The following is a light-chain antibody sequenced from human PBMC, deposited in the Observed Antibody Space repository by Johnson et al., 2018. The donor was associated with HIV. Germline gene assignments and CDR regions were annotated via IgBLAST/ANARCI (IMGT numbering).Light chain of an antibody. CDR3: GTWDRSLGAHYV. CDR1: SSDMGNYA. V-gene: IGLV1-51*02. J-gene: IGLJ1*01. CDR2: ENN. Sequence: QSVLTQPPSVSAAPGQKVTVSCSGSSSDMGNYAVSWYQQLPGTAPKLLIYENNKRPSGIPDRFSGSKSGTSATLGITGLQIADEAEYYCGTWDRSLGAHYVFGTGTKITVL.